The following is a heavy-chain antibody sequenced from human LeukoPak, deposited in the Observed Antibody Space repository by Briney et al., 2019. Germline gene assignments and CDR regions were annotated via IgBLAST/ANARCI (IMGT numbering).Heavy chain of an antibody. CDR3: ARDGYGSGKGFFDY. Sequence: ASVKVSCKASGYTFTSYDINWVRQATGQGLEWMGWISAFDGNTNSAQKFQGRVTMTTDTSSSTAYMELRSLTSDDTAVYYCARDGYGSGKGFFDYWGQGTLVTVSS. D-gene: IGHD3-10*01. J-gene: IGHJ4*02. CDR1: GYTFTSYD. CDR2: ISAFDGNT. V-gene: IGHV1-18*01.